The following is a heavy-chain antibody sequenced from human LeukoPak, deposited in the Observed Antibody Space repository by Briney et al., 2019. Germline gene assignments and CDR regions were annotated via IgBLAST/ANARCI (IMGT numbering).Heavy chain of an antibody. CDR2: IFHSGRT. J-gene: IGHJ4*02. Sequence: PSETLSLTCAVSCYSISSGYFWDWIRQPPGKGLEWIGSIFHSGRTYYNTSPRSRATISVDTSKNQFSLRLSSVTAADTAVYDCARRSGCGWNYFDYWGQGTLVTVS. V-gene: IGHV4-38-2*01. CDR1: CYSISSGYF. D-gene: IGHD6-19*01. CDR3: ARRSGCGWNYFDY.